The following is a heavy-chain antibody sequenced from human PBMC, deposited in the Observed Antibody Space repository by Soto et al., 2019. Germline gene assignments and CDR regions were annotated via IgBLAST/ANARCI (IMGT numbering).Heavy chain of an antibody. CDR1: GFTFSSYG. J-gene: IGHJ4*02. CDR3: ARVMTRFVELLESDY. CDR2: IWYDGSNK. V-gene: IGHV3-33*01. D-gene: IGHD3-10*01. Sequence: QVQLVESGGGVVQPGRSLRLSCAASGFTFSSYGMHWVRKAPGKGLEWVAVIWYDGSNKYYADSVKGRFTISRDNSKNTLYLQMNCLRAEDTAVYYCARVMTRFVELLESDYWGQGTLVTVSS.